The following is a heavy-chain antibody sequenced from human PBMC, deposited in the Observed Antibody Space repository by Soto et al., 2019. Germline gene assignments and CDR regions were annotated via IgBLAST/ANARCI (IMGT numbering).Heavy chain of an antibody. D-gene: IGHD1-1*01. CDR2: IIPILGIA. J-gene: IGHJ4*02. CDR1: GGTFSSYT. V-gene: IGHV1-69*02. CDR3: ARGVRQYYFDY. Sequence: QVQLVQSGAEVKKPGFSVKVSCKASGGTFSSYTISWVRQAPGQGLEWMGRIIPILGIANYAQKFQGRVTITADKSTSTAYMELSSLRSEDTAVYYCARGVRQYYFDYWGQGTLVTVSS.